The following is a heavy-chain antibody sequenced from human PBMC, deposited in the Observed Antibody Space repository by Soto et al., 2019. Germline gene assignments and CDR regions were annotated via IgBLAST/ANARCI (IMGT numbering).Heavy chain of an antibody. V-gene: IGHV4-39*02. J-gene: IGHJ5*02. CDR1: GGSISSSSYY. CDR3: ARVHDDYSSGTLSGWFDP. CDR2: IYYSGST. D-gene: IGHD6-19*01. Sequence: QLQLQESGPGLVKPSGTLSLTCTVSGGSISSSSYYWGWIRQPPGKGLEWIGRIYYSGSTYYNPSLKSRVTISVRTTKTQDSLKLRSATAADTAVYYCARVHDDYSSGTLSGWFDPWGQGTLVTVSS.